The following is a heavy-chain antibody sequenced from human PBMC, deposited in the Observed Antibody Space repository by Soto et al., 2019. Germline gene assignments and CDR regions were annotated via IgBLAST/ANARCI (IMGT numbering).Heavy chain of an antibody. D-gene: IGHD4-4*01. V-gene: IGHV5-51*01. CDR3: ARLPETTGDDYYYYGMDV. CDR1: GYSFTSYW. Sequence: PGESLKISCKGSGYSFTSYWIGWVRQMPGKGLEWMGIIYPGDSDTRYSPSFQGQVTISADKSISTAYLQWSSLKASDTAMYYCARLPETTGDDYYYYGMDVWGQGTTVTVSS. CDR2: IYPGDSDT. J-gene: IGHJ6*02.